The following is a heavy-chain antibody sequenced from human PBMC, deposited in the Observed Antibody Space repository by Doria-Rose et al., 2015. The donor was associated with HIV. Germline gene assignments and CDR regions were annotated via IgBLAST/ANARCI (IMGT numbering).Heavy chain of an antibody. D-gene: IGHD6-13*01. V-gene: IGHV2-26*01. Sequence: QVTLKEFGPVLVKPTETLTLTCTVSGVSLSSPGMGVSWIRQPPGKALEWLANTFSDDERSYKTSLKSRLTISRGTSKSQVVLTMTDMDPVDTATYYCARIKSGRWYHKYYFDFWGQGTLVIVSA. CDR3: ARIKSGRWYHKYYFDF. CDR1: GVSLSSPGMG. CDR2: TFSDDER. J-gene: IGHJ4*02.